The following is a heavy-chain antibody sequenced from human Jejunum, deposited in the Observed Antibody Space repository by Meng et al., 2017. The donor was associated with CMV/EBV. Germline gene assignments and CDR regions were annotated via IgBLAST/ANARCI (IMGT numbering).Heavy chain of an antibody. CDR2: IYYTGTI. CDR3: ARDSLSIVKVASPLPYY. V-gene: IGHV4-59*01. J-gene: IGHJ4*02. D-gene: IGHD3-3*01. Sequence: SINSYYWSWLRQSPGKGLEWIGYIYYTGTINYNPSLKSRVTISLDASKTQFSLTLNSVTAADTAVYYCARDSLSIVKVASPLPYYWGQGTLVTVSS. CDR1: SINSYY.